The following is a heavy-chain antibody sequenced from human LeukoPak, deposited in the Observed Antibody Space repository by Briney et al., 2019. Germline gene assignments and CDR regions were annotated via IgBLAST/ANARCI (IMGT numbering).Heavy chain of an antibody. CDR2: ISSSSSNI. CDR1: GFTFSSYS. Sequence: GGSLRLSCAASGFTFSSYSMNWVRQAPGKGLEWVSYISSSSSNIYYADSVKGRFSISRDKSKNSLYLQKNSLRAEDTAVYYCARDGADLFGYWGQGTLVTVSS. V-gene: IGHV3-48*01. J-gene: IGHJ4*02. CDR3: ARDGADLFGY.